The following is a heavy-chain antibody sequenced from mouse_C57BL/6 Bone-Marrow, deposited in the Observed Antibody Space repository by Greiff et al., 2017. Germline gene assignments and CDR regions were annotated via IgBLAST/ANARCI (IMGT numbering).Heavy chain of an antibody. CDR3: ARGGYDAWFAY. CDR1: GYAFSSSW. Sequence: VQLQQSGPELVKPGASVKISCKASGYAFSSSWMNWVKQRPGKGLEWIGRIYPGDGDTNYNGKFKGKATLTADKSSSTAYMQLSSLTSEDSAVYFCARGGYDAWFAYWGHGTLVTVSA. CDR2: IYPGDGDT. D-gene: IGHD2-2*01. J-gene: IGHJ3*01. V-gene: IGHV1-82*01.